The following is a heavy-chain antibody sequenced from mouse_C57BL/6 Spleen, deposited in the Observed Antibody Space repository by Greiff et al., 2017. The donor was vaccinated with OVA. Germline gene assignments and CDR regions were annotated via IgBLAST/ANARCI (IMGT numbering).Heavy chain of an antibody. CDR2: FYPGSGSI. V-gene: IGHV1-62-2*01. D-gene: IGHD2-10*01. Sequence: QVQLKESGAELVKPGASVKLSCKASGYTFTEYTIHWVKQRSGQGLEWIGWFYPGSGSIKYNEKFKDKATLTADKSSSTVYMELSRLTSEDSAVYFCARHEETYYGNYEGFAYWGQGTLVTVSA. CDR3: ARHEETYYGNYEGFAY. J-gene: IGHJ3*01. CDR1: GYTFTEYT.